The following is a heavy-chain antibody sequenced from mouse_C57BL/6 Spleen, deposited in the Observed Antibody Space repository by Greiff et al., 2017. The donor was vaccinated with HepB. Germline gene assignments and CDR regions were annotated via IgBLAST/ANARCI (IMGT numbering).Heavy chain of an antibody. Sequence: EVQLQQSGPELVKPGASVKMSCKASGYTFTDYNMHWVKQSHGKSLEWIGYINPNNGGTSYNQKFKGKATLTVNKSSSTAYMELRSLTSEESAVYYCARWGADYYGSSYGYFDVWGTGTTVTVSS. D-gene: IGHD1-1*01. CDR2: INPNNGGT. CDR1: GYTFTDYN. V-gene: IGHV1-22*01. CDR3: ARWGADYYGSSYGYFDV. J-gene: IGHJ1*03.